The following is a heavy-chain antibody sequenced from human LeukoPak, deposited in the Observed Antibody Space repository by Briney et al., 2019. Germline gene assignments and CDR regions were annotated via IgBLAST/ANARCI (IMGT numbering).Heavy chain of an antibody. D-gene: IGHD2-2*01. Sequence: ASVKVSCKVSGYTLTELSMHWVRQAPGKGLEWMGGFDPEDGETIYAQKFQGRVTMTEDTSTDTAYMELSSLRSEDTAVYYCATAGYCSSTSCPYYYYHGMNVWGKGTTVTVSS. CDR2: FDPEDGET. J-gene: IGHJ6*04. CDR3: ATAGYCSSTSCPYYYYHGMNV. CDR1: GYTLTELS. V-gene: IGHV1-24*01.